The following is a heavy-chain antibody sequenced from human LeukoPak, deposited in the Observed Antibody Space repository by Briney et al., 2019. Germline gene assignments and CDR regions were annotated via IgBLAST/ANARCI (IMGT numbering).Heavy chain of an antibody. CDR1: GGSFSGYY. Sequence: LPETLSLTCAVYGGSFSGYYWSWIRQPPGKGLEWIGEINHSGSTNYNPSLKSRVTISVDTSKNQFSLKLSSVTAADTAVYYCARMKSYSSSWYGDSNWFDPWGQGTLVTVSS. CDR2: INHSGST. J-gene: IGHJ5*02. D-gene: IGHD6-13*01. CDR3: ARMKSYSSSWYGDSNWFDP. V-gene: IGHV4-34*01.